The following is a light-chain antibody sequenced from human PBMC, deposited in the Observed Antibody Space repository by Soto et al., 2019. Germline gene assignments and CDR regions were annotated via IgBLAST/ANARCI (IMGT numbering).Light chain of an antibody. CDR1: QSVSSY. J-gene: IGKJ2*02. V-gene: IGKV3-11*01. CDR3: QQRSNWPPWT. CDR2: DAS. Sequence: EIVLTQSPATLSLSPGERATLSCRASQSVSSYLAWYQQKPGQAPRLLFYDASNRATGIPARFSGSGSGTDFTLTISSLEPEDFAVYYCQQRSNWPPWTFGQGTKLEIK.